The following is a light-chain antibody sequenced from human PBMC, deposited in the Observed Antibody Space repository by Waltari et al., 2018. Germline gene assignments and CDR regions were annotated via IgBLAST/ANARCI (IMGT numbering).Light chain of an antibody. V-gene: IGLV2-11*01. CDR1: SRDVGGSNS. CDR2: DVS. CDR3: CSFVGTNTWI. J-gene: IGLJ2*01. Sequence: QSALTQPRSVSGSPGQSVTISCTGTSRDVGGSNSVSWYQQHPGKAPQLMIYDVSKRPSGVPDRFSGFKSGNTAYLIVSGLQAEDEADYYCCSFVGTNTWIFGGGTKVTVL.